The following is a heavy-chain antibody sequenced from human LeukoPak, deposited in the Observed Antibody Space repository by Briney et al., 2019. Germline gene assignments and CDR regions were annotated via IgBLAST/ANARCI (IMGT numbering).Heavy chain of an antibody. Sequence: GESLKISCKGSGYSFTSYWIGWVRQMPGKGMEWMGIIYPGDSDTRYSPSLQGQVTISADKSISTAYLQWSSLKASDTAMYYCARQYSSGWHYFDYWGQGTLVTVSS. J-gene: IGHJ4*02. CDR2: IYPGDSDT. D-gene: IGHD6-19*01. CDR1: GYSFTSYW. V-gene: IGHV5-51*01. CDR3: ARQYSSGWHYFDY.